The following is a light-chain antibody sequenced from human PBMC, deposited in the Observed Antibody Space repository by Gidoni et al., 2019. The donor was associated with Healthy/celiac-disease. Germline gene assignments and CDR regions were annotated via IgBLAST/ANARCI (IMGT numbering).Light chain of an antibody. J-gene: IGLJ3*02. CDR1: SSNTGSNT. CDR3: AAWDDSLNGWV. Sequence: QSVLTQPPSASGTPRQRVTISCSGSSSNTGSNTVNWYQQLPGTAPKLLIYSNNQRPSGVPDRFSGSKSGTSASLAISGLQSEDEADYYCAAWDDSLNGWVFGGGTKLTVL. CDR2: SNN. V-gene: IGLV1-44*01.